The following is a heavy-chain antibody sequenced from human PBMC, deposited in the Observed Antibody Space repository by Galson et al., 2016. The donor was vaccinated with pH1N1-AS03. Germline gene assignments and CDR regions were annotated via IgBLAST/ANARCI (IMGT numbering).Heavy chain of an antibody. J-gene: IGHJ4*02. CDR1: GFTFNSYW. CDR3: AREYTSGKPTHYDS. V-gene: IGHV3-7*03. Sequence: SLRLSCAASGFTFNSYWMSWVRQAPGKGLEWVATIKEDGSQKYYGDSVRGRFTISRDNPKNSLHLQMDSLRADDTATYYCAREYTSGKPTHYDSWGQGTLVTASS. CDR2: IKEDGSQK. D-gene: IGHD6-19*01.